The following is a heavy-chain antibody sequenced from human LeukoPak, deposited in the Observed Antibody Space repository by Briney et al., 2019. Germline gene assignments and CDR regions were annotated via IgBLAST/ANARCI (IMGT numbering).Heavy chain of an antibody. D-gene: IGHD3-10*01. CDR2: IYTSGST. J-gene: IGHJ4*02. Sequence: SETLSLTCTVSGGSIRSYYWSWIRQPAGKRLEWIGRIYTSGSTNYNPSLKSRVTMSVDTSKNQFPLKLSSVTAADTAVYYCARDGSYYGSGSYNYWGQGTLVTVSS. CDR3: ARDGSYYGSGSYNY. V-gene: IGHV4-4*07. CDR1: GGSIRSYY.